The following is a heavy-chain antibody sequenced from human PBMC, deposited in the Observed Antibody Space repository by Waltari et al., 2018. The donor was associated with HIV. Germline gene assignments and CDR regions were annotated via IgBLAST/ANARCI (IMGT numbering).Heavy chain of an antibody. V-gene: IGHV4-38-2*02. CDR1: DYSITSGYY. Sequence: QVQLQESGPGLVKPSETLSLTCSVSDYSITSGYYWGWIRQSPGRGLEWIGSTSHSGTTVYSPSLKSRITLFRNTSKNQFFLKLTSATAADTAVYYCASTYYDLLEGWYFDFWGQGRLVTVSS. CDR2: TSHSGTT. D-gene: IGHD3-3*01. J-gene: IGHJ4*02. CDR3: ASTYYDLLEGWYFDF.